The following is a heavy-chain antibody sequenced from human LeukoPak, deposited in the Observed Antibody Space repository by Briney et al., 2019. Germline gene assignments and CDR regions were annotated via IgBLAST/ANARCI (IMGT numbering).Heavy chain of an antibody. CDR3: ARYQSFDIWSYFDY. CDR2: ISPYNGNT. V-gene: IGHV1-18*01. J-gene: IGHJ4*02. Sequence: ASVKVSCKASGYSFTSYGISWVRQAPGQGLEWMGWISPYNGNTNYAQKLQGRVTMTTDTSTSTAYMELRSLRSDDTAVYYCARYQSFDIWSYFDYWGQGTLVTVSS. CDR1: GYSFTSYG. D-gene: IGHD3-9*01.